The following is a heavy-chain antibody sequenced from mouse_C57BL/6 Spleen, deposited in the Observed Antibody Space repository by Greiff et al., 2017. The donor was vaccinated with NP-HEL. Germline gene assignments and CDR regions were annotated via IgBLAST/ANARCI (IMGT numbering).Heavy chain of an antibody. J-gene: IGHJ2*01. CDR1: GYTFTSYW. D-gene: IGHD1-1*01. V-gene: IGHV1-61*01. CDR2: IYPSDSET. Sequence: VQLQQPGAELVRPGSSVKLSCKASGYTFTSYWMDWVKQRPGQGLEWIGNIYPSDSETHYNQKFKDKATLTVDKSSSTAYMQLSSLTSEDSAVYYCARWGYYYGSSYYFDYWGQGTTLTVSS. CDR3: ARWGYYYGSSYYFDY.